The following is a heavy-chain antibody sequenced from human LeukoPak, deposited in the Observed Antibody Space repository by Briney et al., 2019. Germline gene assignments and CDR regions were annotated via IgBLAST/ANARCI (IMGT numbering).Heavy chain of an antibody. Sequence: GGSLRLSCSASGFTFSSYAMHWVRQAPGKGLEYVSAISSNGGGTYYADSVKGRFTISRDNSKNTLYLQMNSLRAEDTAVYYCAKEGTGQQLVFWPKNYFDYWGQGTLVTVSS. CDR2: ISSNGGGT. CDR1: GFTFSSYA. CDR3: AKEGTGQQLVFWPKNYFDY. J-gene: IGHJ4*02. D-gene: IGHD6-13*01. V-gene: IGHV3-64*04.